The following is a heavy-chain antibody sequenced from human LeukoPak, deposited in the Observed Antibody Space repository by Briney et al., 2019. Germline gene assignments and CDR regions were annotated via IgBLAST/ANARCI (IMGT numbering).Heavy chain of an antibody. V-gene: IGHV3-53*05. CDR3: AREGYYDSGSPPTFYFDS. CDR2: IYSGGST. D-gene: IGHD3-10*01. Sequence: GGSLRLSCAASGFTVSSNYMIWVRQAPGKGLEWVSVIYSGGSTYYADSVKGRFTVSRDNSRNTLYLQMKSLRPEDTAIYYCAREGYYDSGSPPTFYFDSWGQGTLVTVSS. CDR1: GFTVSSNY. J-gene: IGHJ4*02.